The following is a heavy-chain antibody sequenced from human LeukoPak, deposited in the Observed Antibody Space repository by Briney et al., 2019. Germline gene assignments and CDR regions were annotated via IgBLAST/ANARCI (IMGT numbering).Heavy chain of an antibody. V-gene: IGHV4-59*12. CDR1: GGSISSYY. J-gene: IGHJ5*02. Sequence: SETLSLTCTVSGGSISSYYWSWIRQPPGKGLEWIGYIYYSGSTNYNPSLKSRVTISVDTSKNQFSLKLSSVTAAGTAVYYCARDQGGGYYWFDPWGQGTLVTVSS. CDR3: ARDQGGGYYWFDP. CDR2: IYYSGST. D-gene: IGHD5-12*01.